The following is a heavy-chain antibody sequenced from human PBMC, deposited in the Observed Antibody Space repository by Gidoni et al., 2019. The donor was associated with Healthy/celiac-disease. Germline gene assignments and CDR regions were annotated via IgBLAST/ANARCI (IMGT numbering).Heavy chain of an antibody. Sequence: LEWVSYISSSGSTIYYADSVKGRFTISRDNAKNSQYMQMNSRGTEATAAYYCASMDYGDYAVNYWGQGTRVTVSS. CDR3: ASMDYGDYAVNY. D-gene: IGHD4-17*01. J-gene: IGHJ4*02. V-gene: IGHV3-11*01. CDR2: ISSSGSTI.